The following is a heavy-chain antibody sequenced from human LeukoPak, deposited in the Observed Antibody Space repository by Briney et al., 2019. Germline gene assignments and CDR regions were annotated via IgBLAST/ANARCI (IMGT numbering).Heavy chain of an antibody. CDR1: GGSISGYY. Sequence: SETLSLTCTVSGGSISGYYWSWIRQPAGKGLEWIVRIYTSGSTNYNPSLKSRVTMSVDTAKNQFSLKLTTVTAADTALYYCARENSGCYTYWYYYMDVWGKGTTVTISS. J-gene: IGHJ6*03. CDR3: ARENSGCYTYWYYYMDV. CDR2: IYTSGST. D-gene: IGHD6-19*01. V-gene: IGHV4-4*07.